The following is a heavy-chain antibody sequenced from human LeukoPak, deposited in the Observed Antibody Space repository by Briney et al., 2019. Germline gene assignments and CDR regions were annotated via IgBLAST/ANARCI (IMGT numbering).Heavy chain of an antibody. J-gene: IGHJ4*02. CDR1: GFIFSSHG. Sequence: GGSLRLSCAASGFIFSSHGMNWVRQAPGKGLEWVSGISPSGDITYYADSVKGRFTISRDNSKNTVYLQMNSLRAEDTAVYYCAKTTRSIAARASYFDYWGQGTLVTVSS. CDR2: ISPSGDIT. CDR3: AKTTRSIAARASYFDY. D-gene: IGHD6-6*01. V-gene: IGHV3-23*01.